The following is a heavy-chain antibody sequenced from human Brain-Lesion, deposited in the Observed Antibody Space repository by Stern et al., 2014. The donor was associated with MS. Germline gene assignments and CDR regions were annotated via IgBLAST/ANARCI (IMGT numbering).Heavy chain of an antibody. D-gene: IGHD2-2*01. CDR1: GGSISSGGYY. CDR3: ARGRVVPGFQYYATDV. CDR2: IFNSGST. Sequence: QLQLQESGPGLVKPSQTLSLSCTVSGGSISSGGYYWSWIRQPAGKGLEWIGRIFNSGSTSYNPSLKRRVTISIEQVKNQFSLRLNSMTAADTAVYYCARGRVVPGFQYYATDVWGQGTTVIVSS. J-gene: IGHJ6*02. V-gene: IGHV4-61*02.